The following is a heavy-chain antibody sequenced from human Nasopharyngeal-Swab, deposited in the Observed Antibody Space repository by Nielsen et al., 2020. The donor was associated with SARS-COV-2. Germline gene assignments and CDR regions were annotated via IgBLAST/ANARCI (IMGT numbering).Heavy chain of an antibody. D-gene: IGHD2-15*01. Sequence: SAVNVSCKASVGPFSSYAISWVRQAPGQGREWMGGIIPIFGTANYAQKFQGRVTITADESTSTAYMELSSLRSEDTAVYYCAREHIVVVVAATPIYYYYGMDVWGQGTTVTVSS. CDR2: IIPIFGTA. CDR3: AREHIVVVVAATPIYYYYGMDV. CDR1: VGPFSSYA. V-gene: IGHV1-69*13. J-gene: IGHJ6*02.